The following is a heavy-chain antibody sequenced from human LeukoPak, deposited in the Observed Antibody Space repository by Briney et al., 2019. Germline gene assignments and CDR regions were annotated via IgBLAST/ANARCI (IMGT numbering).Heavy chain of an antibody. D-gene: IGHD1-1*01. CDR1: GGTFSSYA. CDR3: ARSIYDPSFTGTTKHYYYMDV. CDR2: IIPIFGTA. J-gene: IGHJ6*03. Sequence: SVKVSCKASGGTFSSYATSWVRQAPGQGLEWMGGIIPIFGTANSAQKFQGRVTISADESMSTAYLEVSSLRSEDSAVYYCARSIYDPSFTGTTKHYYYMDVWGKGTTVTISS. V-gene: IGHV1-69*13.